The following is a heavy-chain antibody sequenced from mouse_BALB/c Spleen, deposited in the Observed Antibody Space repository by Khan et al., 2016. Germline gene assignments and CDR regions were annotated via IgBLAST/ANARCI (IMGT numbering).Heavy chain of an antibody. V-gene: IGHV9-3*02. CDR1: GYTFTNYG. D-gene: IGHD1-1*01. CDR3: ARFTTAVAHFDY. J-gene: IGHJ2*01. Sequence: QIQLVQSGPELKKPGETVKISCKASGYTFTNYGMNWVKQAPGKGLKWMGWINTNTGEPTYAEEFKGRFAFSLETSASTAYLQINNLKNEDTATYFCARFTTAVAHFDYSSQGTTLTVSS. CDR2: INTNTGEP.